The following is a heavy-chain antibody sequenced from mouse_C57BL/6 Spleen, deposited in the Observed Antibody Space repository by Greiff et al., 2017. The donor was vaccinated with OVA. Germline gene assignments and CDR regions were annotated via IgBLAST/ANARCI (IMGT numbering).Heavy chain of an antibody. CDR2: INPNNGGT. D-gene: IGHD1-1*01. Sequence: EVQGVESGPELVKPGASVKMSCKASGYTFTDYNMHWVKQSHGKSLEWIGYINPNNGGTSYNQKFKGKATLTVNKSSSTAYMELRSLTSEDSAVYYCARGTYGSSPAWFAYWGQGTLVTVSA. J-gene: IGHJ3*01. V-gene: IGHV1-22*01. CDR1: GYTFTDYN. CDR3: ARGTYGSSPAWFAY.